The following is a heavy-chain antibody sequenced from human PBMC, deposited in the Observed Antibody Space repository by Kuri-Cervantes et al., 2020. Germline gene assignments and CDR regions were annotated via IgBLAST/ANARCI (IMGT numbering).Heavy chain of an antibody. V-gene: IGHV1-2*02. CDR3: ARDSVAAGDY. J-gene: IGHJ4*02. Sequence: ASVKVSCKASGYTFTYRYLHWVRQAPGQGLEWMGWINPNSGGTNYAQKFQGRVTMTRDTSISTAYMELSRLRSDDTAVYYCARDSVAAGDYWGQGTLVTVSS. CDR1: GYTFTYRY. D-gene: IGHD6-19*01. CDR2: INPNSGGT.